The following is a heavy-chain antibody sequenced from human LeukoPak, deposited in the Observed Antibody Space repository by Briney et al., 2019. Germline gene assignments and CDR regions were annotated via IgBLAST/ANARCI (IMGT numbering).Heavy chain of an antibody. Sequence: PSETLSLTCTVSGGSISSYYWSWIRQPPGKGLEWIGYIYYSGSTNYNPSLKSRVTISVDKSKNQFSLRLTSVTAADTAVYFCARGGDGYPVDYWGQGTLVTVSS. D-gene: IGHD5-24*01. CDR1: GGSISSYY. V-gene: IGHV4-59*12. CDR2: IYYSGST. CDR3: ARGGDGYPVDY. J-gene: IGHJ4*02.